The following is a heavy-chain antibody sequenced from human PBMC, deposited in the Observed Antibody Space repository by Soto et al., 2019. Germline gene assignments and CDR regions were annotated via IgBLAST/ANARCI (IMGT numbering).Heavy chain of an antibody. CDR3: VRGGGATNNSKKFET. Sequence: SETLSLTCSVSGAALNSGNYYWSWIRQVPGKGLECIGHIYATGAVDYNPSLRGRITLSHDTSERQFSLNLKLVTAADTAAYYCVRGGGATNNSKKFETWGQGTLFTVSS. D-gene: IGHD2-15*01. V-gene: IGHV4-31*03. CDR2: IYATGAV. CDR1: GAALNSGNYY. J-gene: IGHJ5*02.